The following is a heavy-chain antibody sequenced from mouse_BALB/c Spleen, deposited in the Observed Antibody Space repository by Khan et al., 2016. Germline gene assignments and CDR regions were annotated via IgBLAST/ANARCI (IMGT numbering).Heavy chain of an antibody. CDR1: GYTFTSYW. Sequence: QVQLKESGAELARPGASVKLSCKASGYTFTSYWMQWVKQRPGQGLEWIGTIYPGDGDTRYTQKFKGKATLTADNSSSTAYMQLSSLASEDFAVYYCARGGRSYSSSAYWGQGTLVTVSA. J-gene: IGHJ3*01. D-gene: IGHD1-1*01. CDR2: IYPGDGDT. CDR3: ARGGRSYSSSAY. V-gene: IGHV1-87*01.